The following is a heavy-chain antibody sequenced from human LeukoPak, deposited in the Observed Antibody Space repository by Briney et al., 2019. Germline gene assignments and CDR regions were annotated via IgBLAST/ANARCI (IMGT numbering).Heavy chain of an antibody. V-gene: IGHV4-34*01. CDR2: INHSGST. CDR1: CGSFSGYY. Sequence: SETLSLTCAVYCGSFSGYYWSWIRQPPRKGLEWIGEINHSGSTNYNPSLNSRVTISVDTSTTDFSMKLSSVTAADTAVYYCARDRGYVWGSYRTTYYYGFDVWGQGTMVTVSS. D-gene: IGHD3-16*02. J-gene: IGHJ6*02. CDR3: ARDRGYVWGSYRTTYYYGFDV.